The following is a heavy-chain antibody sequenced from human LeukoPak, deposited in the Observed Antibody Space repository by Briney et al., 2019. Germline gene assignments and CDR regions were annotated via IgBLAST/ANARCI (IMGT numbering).Heavy chain of an antibody. V-gene: IGHV3-23*01. J-gene: IGHJ1*01. D-gene: IGHD1-26*01. Sequence: GGSLRLSCAASGLTFRRYGMSWVRQAPGKGLEWVSSITSSAGSREYADSVKGRFTISRDNSKNTVFPEMNSLRAEDTAVYYCAKMAYSSSPHWGQGTQVTVSS. CDR3: AKMAYSSSPH. CDR2: ITSSAGSR. CDR1: GLTFRRYG.